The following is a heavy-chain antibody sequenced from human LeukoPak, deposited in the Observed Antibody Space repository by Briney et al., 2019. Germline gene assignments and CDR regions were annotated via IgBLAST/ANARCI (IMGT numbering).Heavy chain of an antibody. CDR3: ARDLAAAGSFDY. Sequence: SETLSLTCAVYGGSFSGYYWSWIRRPPGKGLEWIGEINHSGSTNYNPSLKSRVTISVDTSKNQFSLKLSSVTAADTAVYYYARDLAAAGSFDYWGLGTLVTVSS. D-gene: IGHD6-13*01. V-gene: IGHV4-34*01. CDR1: GGSFSGYY. CDR2: INHSGST. J-gene: IGHJ4*02.